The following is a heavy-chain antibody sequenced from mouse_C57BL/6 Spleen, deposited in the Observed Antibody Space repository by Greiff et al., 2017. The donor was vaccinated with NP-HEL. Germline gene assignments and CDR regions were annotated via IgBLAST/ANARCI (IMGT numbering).Heavy chain of an antibody. CDR1: GYTFTSYW. CDR2: IYPGNSDT. Sequence: EVQLQQSGTVLARPGASVKMSCKTSGYTFTSYWMHWVKQRPGQGLEWIGAIYPGNSDTSYNQKFKGKAKLTAVTSASTAYMELSSLTNEDSAVYYCTSPRGSGSYFDYWGQGTTLTVSS. CDR3: TSPRGSGSYFDY. J-gene: IGHJ2*01. V-gene: IGHV1-5*01. D-gene: IGHD3-2*02.